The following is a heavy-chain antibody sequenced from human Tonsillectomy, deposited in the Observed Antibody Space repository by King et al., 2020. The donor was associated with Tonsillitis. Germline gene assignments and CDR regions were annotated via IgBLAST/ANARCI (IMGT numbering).Heavy chain of an antibody. CDR1: GGSVSSGRYY. CDR3: ARVYPAADYYYGMDV. J-gene: IGHJ6*02. Sequence: QLQESGPGLVKPSETLSLTCTVSGGSVSSGRYYWSWIRQPPGKGLEWIGYIYYSGNTNYNPSLRSRVTMSEDTSKNQFSLKLCSVTAADTAVYYCARVYPAADYYYGMDVWGQGTTVTVSS. V-gene: IGHV4-61*01. CDR2: IYYSGNT. D-gene: IGHD2-2*01.